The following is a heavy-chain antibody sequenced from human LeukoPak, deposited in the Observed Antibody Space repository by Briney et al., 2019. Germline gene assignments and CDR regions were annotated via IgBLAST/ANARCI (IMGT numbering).Heavy chain of an antibody. CDR1: GFTFSSYW. Sequence: PGGSLRLSCAASGFTFSSYWMSWVRQAPGKGLEWVANIKQDGSEKYYVDSVKGRFTISRDNAKNSLYLQMNSLRTEDTALYYCAKDVWGSGSYCFDYWGQGTLVTVSS. D-gene: IGHD1-26*01. V-gene: IGHV3-7*03. CDR2: IKQDGSEK. CDR3: AKDVWGSGSYCFDY. J-gene: IGHJ4*02.